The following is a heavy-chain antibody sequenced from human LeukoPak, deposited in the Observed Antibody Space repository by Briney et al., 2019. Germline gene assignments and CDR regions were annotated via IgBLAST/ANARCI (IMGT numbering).Heavy chain of an antibody. CDR3: AREFWGPIAVAGSRSAFDI. V-gene: IGHV3-21*01. D-gene: IGHD6-19*01. J-gene: IGHJ3*02. CDR1: GFTFSSYS. Sequence: GGSLRLSCAASGFTFSSYSMNGVRQAPGKGLEGVSSISSSSSYIYYADSVKGRFTISRDNAKNSLYLQMNSLRAEDTAVYYCAREFWGPIAVAGSRSAFDIWGQGTMVTVSS. CDR2: ISSSSSYI.